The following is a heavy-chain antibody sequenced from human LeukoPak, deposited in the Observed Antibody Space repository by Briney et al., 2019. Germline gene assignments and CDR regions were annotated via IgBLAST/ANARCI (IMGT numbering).Heavy chain of an antibody. D-gene: IGHD4-17*01. Sequence: PSQTLSLTCTVSGYSISSGYYWGWIRQPPGKGLEWIGSGYHIGSTYSNPSLRSRVTILIDIFKNQFSLKMSSVTAADTAIYYCARVGDYGDYVNWFDPWGPGTLVTVSS. CDR1: GYSISSGYY. J-gene: IGHJ5*02. V-gene: IGHV4-38-2*02. CDR2: GYHIGST. CDR3: ARVGDYGDYVNWFDP.